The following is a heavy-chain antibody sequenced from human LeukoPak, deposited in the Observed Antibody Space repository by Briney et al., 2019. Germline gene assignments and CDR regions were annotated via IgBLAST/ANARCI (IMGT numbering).Heavy chain of an antibody. CDR1: GYTFTPYY. Sequence: ASVTVSCKASGYTFTPYYIHWVRQAPGQGLEWMGIISPSGGSTSYAQKFQGRVTMTRDTSTSTVYMELSSLRSEDTAVYYCTRTYYYDSSGYYYGRDAFDIWGQGTMVTVSS. V-gene: IGHV1-46*01. CDR2: ISPSGGST. CDR3: TRTYYYDSSGYYYGRDAFDI. D-gene: IGHD3-22*01. J-gene: IGHJ3*02.